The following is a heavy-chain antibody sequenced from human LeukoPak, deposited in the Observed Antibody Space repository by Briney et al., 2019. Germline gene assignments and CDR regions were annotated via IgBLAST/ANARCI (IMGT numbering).Heavy chain of an antibody. CDR3: ASYQDYGDYAYFDY. J-gene: IGHJ4*02. V-gene: IGHV4-34*01. CDR2: INHSGST. Sequence: SETLSLTCAVYGGSFSGYYWSWIRQPPGKGLEWIGEINHSGSTNYNPSLKSRVTISVDTSKNQFSLKLSSVTAADTAVYYCASYQDYGDYAYFDYWGRGTLVTVSS. D-gene: IGHD4-17*01. CDR1: GGSFSGYY.